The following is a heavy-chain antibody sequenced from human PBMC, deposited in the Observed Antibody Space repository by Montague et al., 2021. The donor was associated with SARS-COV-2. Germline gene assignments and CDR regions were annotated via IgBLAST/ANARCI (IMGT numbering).Heavy chain of an antibody. CDR1: GGSISSGTYY. Sequence: TLSLTCTVFGGSISSGTYYWSWIRQPAGKGLEWIGRIYTSGTTDYSFSLKSRVTISVDTSKNPSSLKLTSVTAADTAVYYCARAHSGSWAHLDNWGQGSLVTVSS. V-gene: IGHV4-61*02. CDR3: ARAHSGSWAHLDN. D-gene: IGHD5-12*01. J-gene: IGHJ4*02. CDR2: IYTSGTT.